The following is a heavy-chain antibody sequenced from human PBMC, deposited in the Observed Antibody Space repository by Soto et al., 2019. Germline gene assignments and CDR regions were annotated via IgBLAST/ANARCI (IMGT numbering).Heavy chain of an antibody. CDR1: GFTLNNYG. Sequence: GGSLRLSCVVSGFTLNNYGVHWVRQAPGKGLEWVALMWYDGLRQTYLDSVRGRFTVSRDSSTNTIYLQMNSLRVEDTGNYFCVKESTPPFFDSWGQGTPVTVS. CDR3: VKESTPPFFDS. D-gene: IGHD2-15*01. J-gene: IGHJ4*02. CDR2: MWYDGLRQ. V-gene: IGHV3-33*03.